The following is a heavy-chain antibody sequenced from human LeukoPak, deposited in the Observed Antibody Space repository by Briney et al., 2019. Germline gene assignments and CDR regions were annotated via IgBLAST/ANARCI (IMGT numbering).Heavy chain of an antibody. D-gene: IGHD5-18*01. CDR2: INSDGSEG. V-gene: IGHV3-7*03. CDR1: GFTFSGFW. Sequence: GGSLRLSCAVSGFTFSGFWMSWSRQAPGKGLEWVASINSDGSEGYYADVVKGRFTISRDNAKNSLYLQINSLRAEDTAVYYCAREAWIQLWLLDDYWGQGTLVTVSS. CDR3: AREAWIQLWLLDDY. J-gene: IGHJ4*02.